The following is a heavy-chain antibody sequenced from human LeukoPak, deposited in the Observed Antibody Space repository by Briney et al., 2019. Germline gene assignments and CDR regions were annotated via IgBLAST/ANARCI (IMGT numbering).Heavy chain of an antibody. D-gene: IGHD6-6*01. J-gene: IGHJ4*02. V-gene: IGHV3-7*01. CDR1: GCTFSDYW. CDR2: IKQDGSQR. Sequence: WWSLRRSCTASGCTFSDYWMTWVRQAPGKGPEWVANIKQDGSQRYYVDSVRGRFTISRDNAKNSLFLQMNGLRAEDTAVYYCARRGGSSSRRSPIDYWGQGTLVTVSS. CDR3: ARRGGSSSRRSPIDY.